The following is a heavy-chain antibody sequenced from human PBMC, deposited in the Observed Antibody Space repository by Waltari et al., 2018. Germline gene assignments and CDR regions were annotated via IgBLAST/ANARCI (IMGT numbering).Heavy chain of an antibody. J-gene: IGHJ4*02. CDR2: IKLDGSQK. D-gene: IGHD6-19*01. Sequence: EVQLVESGGGLVQPGGYLRLSCAASGFTFSTYWMSWVRQAPGKGLEWVAYIKLDGSQKYYVDSVKGRFTISRDNARDSLSLQMNSLRAEDTAVYYCARDPFIAVAGHFDYWGQGTLVTVSS. CDR3: ARDPFIAVAGHFDY. V-gene: IGHV3-7*01. CDR1: GFTFSTYW.